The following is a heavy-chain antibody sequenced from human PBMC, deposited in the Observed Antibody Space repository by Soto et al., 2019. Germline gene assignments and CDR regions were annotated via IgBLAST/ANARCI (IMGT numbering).Heavy chain of an antibody. CDR2: ISSDASFE. Sequence: QVQLVESGGGVVQPGKSLRLSCAASGLPYRNYGFHWVCQAPGKGLEWVAFISSDASFEQYASSVKGRFTISMDNAQNTVYLQVNSLSPEDTAVYYCATSFCGGNCHFECWGQGTLVTVSS. D-gene: IGHD2-21*01. CDR1: GLPYRNYG. CDR3: ATSFCGGNCHFEC. V-gene: IGHV3-30*03. J-gene: IGHJ4*02.